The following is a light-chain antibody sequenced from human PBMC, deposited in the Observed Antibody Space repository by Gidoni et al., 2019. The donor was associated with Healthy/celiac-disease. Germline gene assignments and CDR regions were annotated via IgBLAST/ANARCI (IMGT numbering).Light chain of an antibody. V-gene: IGKV3-11*01. CDR1: QSVSSY. CDR2: DAS. Sequence: TVFTQSPATLSLSPGERATLSCRASQSVSSYLAWYQQKPGQAPRLLIYDASNRSTGIPARFSGSGSGTDFTLTISSLEPEDFAVYYCQQRSNWPPLTFGGGTKVEIK. J-gene: IGKJ4*01. CDR3: QQRSNWPPLT.